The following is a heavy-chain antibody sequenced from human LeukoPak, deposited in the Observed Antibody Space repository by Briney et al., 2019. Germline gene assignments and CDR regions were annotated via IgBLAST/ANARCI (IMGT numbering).Heavy chain of an antibody. D-gene: IGHD5-24*01. V-gene: IGHV4-34*01. CDR1: GGSFSGYY. Sequence: SETLSLTCGVYGGSFSGYYWSWIRQPPGKGLEWIGEINPRGSTNYNPSLKSRVTLSADTSKNQFSLTLNSVTAADTAVYYCARRRLGYYFDYWGQGTLVTVSP. CDR3: ARRRLGYYFDY. J-gene: IGHJ4*02. CDR2: INPRGST.